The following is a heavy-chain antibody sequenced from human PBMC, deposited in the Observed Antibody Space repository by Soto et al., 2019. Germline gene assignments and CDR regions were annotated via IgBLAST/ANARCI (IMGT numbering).Heavy chain of an antibody. Sequence: GESLKISCAASGFTFSSYSMNWVRQAPGKGLEWVSSISSSSSYIYYADSVKGRFTISRDNAKNSLYLQMNSLRAEDTAVYYCARRRDSSSSFYFDYWGQGTLVTVSS. V-gene: IGHV3-21*01. D-gene: IGHD6-6*01. CDR3: ARRRDSSSSFYFDY. CDR2: ISSSSSYI. CDR1: GFTFSSYS. J-gene: IGHJ4*02.